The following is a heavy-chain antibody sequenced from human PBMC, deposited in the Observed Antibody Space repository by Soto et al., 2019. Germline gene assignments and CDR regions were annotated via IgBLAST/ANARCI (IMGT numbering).Heavy chain of an antibody. V-gene: IGHV1-18*01. CDR1: GYTFTSYG. CDR3: ALIRTGRGGEGDY. CDR2: INSYNGNT. J-gene: IGHJ4*02. Sequence: QLVQSGAEVKKPGASVKVSCKASGYTFTSYGISWVRQAPGQGLEWMGWINSYNGNTNYAQKFQGRVTMTTDTTTSTGYMELSSLRSEDTAVDYWALIRTGRGGEGDYWGQGTLVTVSS. D-gene: IGHD3-16*01.